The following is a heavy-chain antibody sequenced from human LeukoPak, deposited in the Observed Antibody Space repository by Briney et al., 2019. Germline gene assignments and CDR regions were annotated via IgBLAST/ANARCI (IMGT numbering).Heavy chain of an antibody. J-gene: IGHJ4*02. Sequence: ASVKVSCKASGYTFTSYTMNWVRQAPGQGLEWMGWINANTGNPTYAQGFTGRFVFSLDTSVSTAYLQISSLKAEDTAVYYCARVLNPDQYCSSTSCYAVGGFWGQGTLVTVSS. CDR2: INANTGNP. CDR1: GYTFTSYT. CDR3: ARVLNPDQYCSSTSCYAVGGF. V-gene: IGHV7-4-1*02. D-gene: IGHD2-2*01.